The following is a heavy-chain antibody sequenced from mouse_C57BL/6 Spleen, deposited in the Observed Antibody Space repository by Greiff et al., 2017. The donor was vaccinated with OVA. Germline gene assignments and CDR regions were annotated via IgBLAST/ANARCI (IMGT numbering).Heavy chain of an antibody. J-gene: IGHJ1*03. D-gene: IGHD2-3*01. CDR2: IYPGDGDT. Sequence: VKVVESGPELVKPGASVKMSCKASGYAFSSSWMNWVKQRPGKGLEWIGRIYPGDGDTNYNGKFKGKATLTEDKSSSTAYMQLSSLTSEDSAVYCCAYIYDCYPAVWGTGTTVTVSS. CDR1: GYAFSSSW. CDR3: AYIYDCYPAV. V-gene: IGHV1-82*01.